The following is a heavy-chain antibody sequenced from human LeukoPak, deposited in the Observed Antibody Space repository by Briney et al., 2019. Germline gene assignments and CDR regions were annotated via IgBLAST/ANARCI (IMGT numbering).Heavy chain of an antibody. V-gene: IGHV3-30*02. CDR1: RFTFSSFG. J-gene: IGHJ4*02. D-gene: IGHD5-24*01. CDR3: ARDLGMGTRIDF. Sequence: GGSLRLSCAASRFTFSSFGMHWVRQAPGKGLEWVTFIRFNGSNKYYTDSVKGRFTISRDNSKSTLSLQMNSLRPEDTAVFYCARDLGMGTRIDFRGQGTLVTVSS. CDR2: IRFNGSNK.